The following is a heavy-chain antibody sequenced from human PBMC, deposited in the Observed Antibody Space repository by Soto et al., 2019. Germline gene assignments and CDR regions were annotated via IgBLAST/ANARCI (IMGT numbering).Heavy chain of an antibody. CDR1: GGSFSGYY. V-gene: IGHV4-34*01. CDR3: ATIPSYYYGSAD. Sequence: QVQLQQWGAGLLKPSETLSLTCAVYGGSFSGYYWSWIHQPPGKGLEWIWEINHSGSTNYNPSLKSRVTISVDTSKNQFSLKLSSVTAADTAVYYCATIPSYYYGSADWGQGTLVTVSS. CDR2: INHSGST. D-gene: IGHD3-10*01. J-gene: IGHJ4*02.